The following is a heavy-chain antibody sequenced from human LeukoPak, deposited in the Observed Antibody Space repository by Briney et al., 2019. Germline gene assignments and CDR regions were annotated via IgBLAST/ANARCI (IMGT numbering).Heavy chain of an antibody. CDR1: GFTFSSYW. CDR3: ARGTAPSTIFGVVIMSRGAFDI. CDR2: IKQDGSEK. D-gene: IGHD3-3*01. Sequence: GGSLRLSCAVSGFTFSSYWMSWVRQAPGKGLEWVANIKQDGSEKYYVDSVKGRFTISRDNAKNSLYLQMNSLRAEDTAVYYCARGTAPSTIFGVVIMSRGAFDIWGQGTMVTVSS. V-gene: IGHV3-7*01. J-gene: IGHJ3*02.